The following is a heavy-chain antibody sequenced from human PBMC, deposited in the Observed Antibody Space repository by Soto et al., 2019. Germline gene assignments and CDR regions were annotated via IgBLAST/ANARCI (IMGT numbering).Heavy chain of an antibody. CDR2: IIPIVGIA. D-gene: IGHD5-18*01. V-gene: IGHV1-69*02. CDR1: GGTFSSYT. Sequence: ASVKVSCKASGGTFSSYTISWVRQAPGQGLEWMGRIIPIVGIASYAQKFQGRVTMTRDTSTSTAYMELSSLRSEDTAVYYCASGYSYVRVFDYWGQGTLVTVSS. CDR3: ASGYSYVRVFDY. J-gene: IGHJ4*02.